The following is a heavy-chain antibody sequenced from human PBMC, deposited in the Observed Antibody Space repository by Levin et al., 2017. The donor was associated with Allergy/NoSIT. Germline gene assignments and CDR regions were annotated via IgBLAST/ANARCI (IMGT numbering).Heavy chain of an antibody. CDR2: ISGSGGST. V-gene: IGHV3-23*01. Sequence: TGGSLRLSCAASGFTFSSYAMNWVRQAPGKGLEWVSAISGSGGSTYYADPVKGRFTISRDNSKNTLYLQMDSLRAEDTAIYYCAKERSGYCSSTFCYDAFDIWGQGTMVTVSS. D-gene: IGHD2-2*03. CDR3: AKERSGYCSSTFCYDAFDI. CDR1: GFTFSSYA. J-gene: IGHJ3*02.